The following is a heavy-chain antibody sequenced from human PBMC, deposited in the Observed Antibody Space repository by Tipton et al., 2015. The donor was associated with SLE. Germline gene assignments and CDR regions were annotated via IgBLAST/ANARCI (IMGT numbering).Heavy chain of an antibody. CDR1: GGSISSYY. CDR2: IYYSEST. V-gene: IGHV4-59*01. D-gene: IGHD3-3*01. J-gene: IGHJ2*01. CDR3: ARRASQRITIFGVVSWYFDL. Sequence: TLSLTCTVSGGSISSYYWSWIRQPPGKGLEWIGYIYYSESTNYNPSLKSRVTISVDTSKNQFSLKLSSVTAADTAVYYCARRASQRITIFGVVSWYFDLWGRGTLVTVSS.